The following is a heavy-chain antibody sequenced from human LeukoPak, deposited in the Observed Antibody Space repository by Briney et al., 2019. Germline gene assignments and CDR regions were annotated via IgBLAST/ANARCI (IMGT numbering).Heavy chain of an antibody. CDR2: ISAYNGIT. V-gene: IGHV1-18*01. CDR3: ARVRYSYGYYYGMDV. CDR1: GYTFSSYG. D-gene: IGHD5-18*01. Sequence: ASVKVSCKASGYTFSSYGISWVRQAPGQGLEWMGWISAYNGITSYAQKFQGRVTMTTDTATSTAYMDLRSLRSDDTAVYYCARVRYSYGYYYGMDVWGQGTTVTVSS. J-gene: IGHJ6*02.